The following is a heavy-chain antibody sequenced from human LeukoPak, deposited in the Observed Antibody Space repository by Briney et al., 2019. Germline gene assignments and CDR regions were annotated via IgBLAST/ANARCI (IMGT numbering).Heavy chain of an antibody. Sequence: GASVKVSCKASGYTFTSYYMHWVRQAPGQGLEWMGWMNPNSGNTGYAQKFQGRVTMTRNTSISTAYMELSSLRSEDTAVYYCAHLVGYFDWLSSSGGWFDPWGQGTLVTVSS. V-gene: IGHV1-8*02. CDR1: GYTFTSYY. CDR3: AHLVGYFDWLSSSGGWFDP. J-gene: IGHJ5*02. CDR2: MNPNSGNT. D-gene: IGHD3-9*01.